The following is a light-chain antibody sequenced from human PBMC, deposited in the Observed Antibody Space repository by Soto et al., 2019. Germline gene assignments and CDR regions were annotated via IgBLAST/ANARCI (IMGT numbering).Light chain of an antibody. V-gene: IGKV1-5*01. CDR2: DAS. J-gene: IGKJ4*01. CDR3: QQYNTYSSLT. CDR1: QSISAW. Sequence: DIQMTHSPSTLAASVGDRGTITCRASQSISAWLAWYQQKLGRAPRLLIYDASSLESGVPSRVSGSGYGTEFTLTISSLQPDDVATYDCQQYNTYSSLTFGGGTKVDI.